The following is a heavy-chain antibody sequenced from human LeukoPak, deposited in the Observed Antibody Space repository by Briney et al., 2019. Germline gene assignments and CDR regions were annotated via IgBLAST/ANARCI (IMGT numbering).Heavy chain of an antibody. J-gene: IGHJ4*02. CDR1: GFTFSSYD. V-gene: IGHV3-13*04. CDR3: ARGNILTGYEY. Sequence: GGSLRLSCAASGFTFSSYDMHWVRQATGKGLEWVSAISSAGDTYYPGSVKGRFTISRENAKKSLYLQMNGLRAGDTAVYYCARGNILTGYEYWGQGTLVAVSS. D-gene: IGHD3-9*01. CDR2: ISSAGDT.